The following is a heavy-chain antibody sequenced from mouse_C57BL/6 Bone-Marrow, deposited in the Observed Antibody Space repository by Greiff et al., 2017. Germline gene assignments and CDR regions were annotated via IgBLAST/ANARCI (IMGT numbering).Heavy chain of an antibody. D-gene: IGHD4-1*01. V-gene: IGHV1-50*01. CDR1: GYTFTSYW. CDR2: IDHSDSYT. CDR3: AVNWDLWYFDV. J-gene: IGHJ1*03. Sequence: QVQLKQPGAELVKPGASVKLSCKASGYTFTSYWMQWVKQRPGQGLEWIGEIDHSDSYTNYNQKLKGKATLTVDTSSSTAYMNLSSLTSEDSAVYYCAVNWDLWYFDVWGTGTTVTVSS.